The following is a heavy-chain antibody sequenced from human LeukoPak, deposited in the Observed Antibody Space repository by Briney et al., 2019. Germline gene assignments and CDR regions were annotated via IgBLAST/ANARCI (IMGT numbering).Heavy chain of an antibody. D-gene: IGHD4-23*01. J-gene: IGHJ6*02. Sequence: GGSLRLSCAASGFTVSSNYMSWVRQAPGKGLEWVSIIYRVGSTFYADSVEGRFTISRDNSKNTLYLQMNSLRVEDTAIYYCTRDGGNNSWYGMDVWGQGTTVTVSS. CDR2: IYRVGST. V-gene: IGHV3-66*01. CDR3: TRDGGNNSWYGMDV. CDR1: GFTVSSNY.